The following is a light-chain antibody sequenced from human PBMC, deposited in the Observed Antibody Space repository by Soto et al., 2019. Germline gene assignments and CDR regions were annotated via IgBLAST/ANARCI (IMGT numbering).Light chain of an antibody. Sequence: AIQITQSPSSLSSSVLERFTITCRASQGIRDDLAWYQHKPGKAPKLLIYAASSLQSGVPSRFSGSGSGTDFTLTISSLQPEDFATYYCLQDYIYPWTFGQGTKVDIK. V-gene: IGKV1-6*01. CDR2: AAS. J-gene: IGKJ1*01. CDR3: LQDYIYPWT. CDR1: QGIRDD.